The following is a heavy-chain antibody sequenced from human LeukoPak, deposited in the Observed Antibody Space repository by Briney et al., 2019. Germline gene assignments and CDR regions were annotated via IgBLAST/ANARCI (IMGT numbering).Heavy chain of an antibody. V-gene: IGHV3-53*01. Sequence: PGGSLRLSCAASGFTVSSNYMSWVRPAPGKGLEWVSVIYSGGSTYYADSVKGRFTISRDNSKNTLYLQMNSLRAEDTAVYYCASGKYSSSWGSLDYWGQGTLVTVSS. J-gene: IGHJ4*02. CDR3: ASGKYSSSWGSLDY. CDR1: GFTVSSNY. CDR2: IYSGGST. D-gene: IGHD6-13*01.